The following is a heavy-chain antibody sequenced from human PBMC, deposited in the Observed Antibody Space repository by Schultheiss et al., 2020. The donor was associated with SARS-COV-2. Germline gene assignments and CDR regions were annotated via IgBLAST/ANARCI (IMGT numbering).Heavy chain of an antibody. CDR2: IRSKAFGGST. D-gene: IGHD3-16*01. V-gene: IGHV3-49*04. CDR1: GFTFSSYA. CDR3: ARGPARSRLHVYYYYLDV. J-gene: IGHJ6*03. Sequence: GGSLRLSCAASGFTFSSYAMSWVRQAPGKGLEWVGFIRSKAFGGSTEFAASLKGGFTISRDDSRSRAYLQINSLENEDTAVYYCARGPARSRLHVYYYYLDVWGSGTPVTVSS.